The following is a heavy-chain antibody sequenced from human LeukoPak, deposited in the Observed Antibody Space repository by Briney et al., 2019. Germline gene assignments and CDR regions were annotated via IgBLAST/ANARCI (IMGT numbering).Heavy chain of an antibody. Sequence: SETLSLTCTVSGGSISSYYWSWIRQRPGKGLEWIGYIYYSGSTNYNPSLKSRVTISVDTSKNQFSLKLSSVTAADTAVYYCATVSCSSTSCSSLNWFDPWGQGTLVTVSS. CDR1: GGSISSYY. CDR3: ATVSCSSTSCSSLNWFDP. CDR2: IYYSGST. J-gene: IGHJ5*02. D-gene: IGHD2-2*01. V-gene: IGHV4-59*01.